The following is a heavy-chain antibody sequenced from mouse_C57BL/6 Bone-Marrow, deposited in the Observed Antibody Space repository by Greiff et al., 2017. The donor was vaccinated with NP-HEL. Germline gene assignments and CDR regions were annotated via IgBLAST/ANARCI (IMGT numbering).Heavy chain of an antibody. D-gene: IGHD2-4*01. J-gene: IGHJ3*01. V-gene: IGHV1-81*01. CDR3: ARSYDYPTWCAY. CDR1: GYTFTSYG. CDR2: IYPRSGNT. Sequence: QVQLKESGAELARPGASVKLSCKASGYTFTSYGISWVKQRTGQGLEWIGEIYPRSGNTYYNEKFKGKATLTADKSSSTAYMELRSLTSEDSAVYFCARSYDYPTWCAYWGQGTLVTVSA.